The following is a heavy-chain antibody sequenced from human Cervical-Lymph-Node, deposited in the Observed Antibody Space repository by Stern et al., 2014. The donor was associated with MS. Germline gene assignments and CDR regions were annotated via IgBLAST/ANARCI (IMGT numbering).Heavy chain of an antibody. V-gene: IGHV3-30*04. CDR1: GFVFRRYA. CDR2: ISYDGRDK. Sequence: QVPLVPSGGGVVQPGRSLRLSCAASGFVFRRYALHWVRQAPGKGLAGLALISYDGRDKYYTDSVKGRFTVSRDNSNNTVDLEMNSLRLEDTAVYYCAKGGSGSYLDWGQGSLVTVSS. CDR3: AKGGSGSYLD. D-gene: IGHD1-26*01. J-gene: IGHJ4*02.